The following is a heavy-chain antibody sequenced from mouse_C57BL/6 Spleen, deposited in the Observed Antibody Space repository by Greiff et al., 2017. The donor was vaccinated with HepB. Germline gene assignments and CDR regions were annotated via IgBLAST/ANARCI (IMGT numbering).Heavy chain of an antibody. D-gene: IGHD2-4*01. CDR1: GYTFTDYN. J-gene: IGHJ2*01. CDR2: INPNNGGT. V-gene: IGHV1-22*01. CDR3: ASRGVYYDYLFDY. Sequence: VQLQQSGPELVKPGASVKMSCKASGYTFTDYNMHWVKQSHGKSLEWIGYINPNNGGTSYNQKFKGKATLTGNKSSSTAYMELRSLTSDASAVYYCASRGVYYDYLFDYWGQGTTLTVSS.